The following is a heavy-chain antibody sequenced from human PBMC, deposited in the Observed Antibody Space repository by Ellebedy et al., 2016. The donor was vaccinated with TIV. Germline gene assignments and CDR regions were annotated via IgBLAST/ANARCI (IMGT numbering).Heavy chain of an antibody. V-gene: IGHV3-7*01. CDR1: GFTFSSNW. CDR2: IKQDGSEK. J-gene: IGHJ5*02. Sequence: GGSLRLSCAASGFTFSSNWMHWVRQGPGKGLEWVANIKQDGSEKYYVDSVKGRFTISRDNAKNSLYLQMNSLRAEDTAVYYCAREESEGDWFDPWGQGTLVTVSS. D-gene: IGHD2/OR15-2a*01. CDR3: AREESEGDWFDP.